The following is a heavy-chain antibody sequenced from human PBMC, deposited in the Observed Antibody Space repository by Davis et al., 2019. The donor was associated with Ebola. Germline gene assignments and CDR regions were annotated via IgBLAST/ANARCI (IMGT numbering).Heavy chain of an antibody. CDR2: ISGSGGST. J-gene: IGHJ4*02. D-gene: IGHD5-24*01. CDR1: GFTFSSYA. CDR3: AKAPKMALYYFDY. V-gene: IGHV3-23*01. Sequence: PGGSLRLSCAASGFTFSSYAMSWVRKAPGKGLEWVSAISGSGGSTYYADSVKGRFTISRDNSKNTLYLQMNSLRAEDTAVYYCAKAPKMALYYFDYWGQGTLVTVSS.